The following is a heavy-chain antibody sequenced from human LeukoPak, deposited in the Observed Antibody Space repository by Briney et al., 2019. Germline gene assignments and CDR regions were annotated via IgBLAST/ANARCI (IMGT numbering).Heavy chain of an antibody. J-gene: IGHJ4*02. V-gene: IGHV3-11*01. CDR3: ARDWGRARLVKWYYFDY. CDR1: GFTFSDYY. CDR2: ISSSGSTI. D-gene: IGHD3-16*01. Sequence: KPGGSLGLSCAASGFTFSDYYMSWICQAPGKGLEWVSYISSSGSTIYYADSVKGRFTISRDNAKNSLYLQMNSLRAEDTAVYYCARDWGRARLVKWYYFDYWGQGTLVTVSS.